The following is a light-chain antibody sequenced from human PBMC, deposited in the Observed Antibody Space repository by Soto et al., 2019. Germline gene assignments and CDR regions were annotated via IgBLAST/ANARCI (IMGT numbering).Light chain of an antibody. CDR2: GAS. CDR1: QSVSSN. J-gene: IGKJ3*01. V-gene: IGKV3-15*01. Sequence: EIVMTQSPATVSVSAGERATLSCRASQSVSSNLAWYQQKPGQAPRLLIYGASTRATGIPARFSGSGSGTEFTLTISSLQSEDFAVYFCQQYDNLPLTFGPGTKVDIK. CDR3: QQYDNLPLT.